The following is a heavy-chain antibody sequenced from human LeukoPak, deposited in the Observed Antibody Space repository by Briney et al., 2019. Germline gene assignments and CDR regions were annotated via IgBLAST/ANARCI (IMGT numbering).Heavy chain of an antibody. D-gene: IGHD3-3*01. CDR2: IYYSGST. V-gene: IGHV4-59*01. CDR1: GGSISSYY. Sequence: SETLSLTCTVSGGSISSYYWSWIRQPPGKGLEWIGYIYYSGSTNYNPSLKSRVTISVDTSKNQFSPKLSSVTAADTAVYYCARGNYDFWSGYYDYWGQGTLVTVSS. CDR3: ARGNYDFWSGYYDY. J-gene: IGHJ4*02.